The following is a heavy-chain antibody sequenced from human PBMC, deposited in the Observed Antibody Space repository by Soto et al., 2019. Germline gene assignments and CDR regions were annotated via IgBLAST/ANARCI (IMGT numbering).Heavy chain of an antibody. CDR2: ISYDGSNK. CDR1: GFTFSSYA. J-gene: IGHJ4*01. CDR3: ARSPTTPTYCSGGSCYGVGYYFDY. Sequence: GGSLRLSCAASGFTFSSYAMHWVRQAPGKGLEWVAVISYDGSNKYYADSVKGRFTISRDNSKNTLYLQMNSLRAEDTAVYYCARSPTTPTYCSGGSCYGVGYYFDYWGHGTLVTVSS. V-gene: IGHV3-30-3*01. D-gene: IGHD2-15*01.